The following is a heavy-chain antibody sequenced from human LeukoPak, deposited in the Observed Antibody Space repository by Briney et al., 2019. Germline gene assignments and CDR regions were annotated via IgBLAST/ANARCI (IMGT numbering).Heavy chain of an antibody. J-gene: IGHJ4*02. CDR3: AKDPSLVILRYFDY. D-gene: IGHD2/OR15-2a*01. CDR2: ISGSGGTT. V-gene: IGHV3-23*01. Sequence: GGSLRLSCAASGFTFSDYAMGWVRQAPGQGLEWVSGISGSGGTTYHADSVKGRFTISRDNSKNMVYLEMKSLRVEDTAVYYCAKDPSLVILRYFDYWGQGILVTVSS. CDR1: GFTFSDYA.